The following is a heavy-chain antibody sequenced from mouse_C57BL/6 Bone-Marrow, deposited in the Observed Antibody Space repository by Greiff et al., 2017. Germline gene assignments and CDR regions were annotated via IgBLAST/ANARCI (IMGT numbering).Heavy chain of an antibody. D-gene: IGHD2-3*01. Sequence: VKLQESGAELVKPGASVKLSCKASGYTFTSYWMHWVKQRPGQGLEWIGMIHPNSGSTNYNEKFKSKATLTVDKSSSTAYMQLSSLTSEDSAVYYCARGLLHGYWGQGTTLTVSS. CDR1: GYTFTSYW. CDR2: IHPNSGST. V-gene: IGHV1-64*01. J-gene: IGHJ2*01. CDR3: ARGLLHGY.